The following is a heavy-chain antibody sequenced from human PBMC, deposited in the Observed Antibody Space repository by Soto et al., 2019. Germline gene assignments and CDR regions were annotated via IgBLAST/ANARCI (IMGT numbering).Heavy chain of an antibody. Sequence: ASETLSLTCAVYDGSLSDYYWSWVLQPPGKGLEWIEEIHPSGTTEYNPSLTSRVTISSDTSKNQFSLKLNSVTAADTAVYYCARGEDQFKPGGVWGQGSLVTVYS. D-gene: IGHD2-2*01. CDR1: DGSLSDYY. V-gene: IGHV4-34*01. CDR2: IHPSGTT. CDR3: ARGEDQFKPGGV. J-gene: IGHJ4*02.